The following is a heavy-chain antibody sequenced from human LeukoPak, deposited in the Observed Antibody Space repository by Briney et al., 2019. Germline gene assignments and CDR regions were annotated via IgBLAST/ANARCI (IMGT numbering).Heavy chain of an antibody. CDR1: GGSFSGYY. Sequence: SETLSLTCSVYGGSFSGYYWIWIRQPPGKGLKCIGDINHSGSTNYNPSFNSRVTISVDTSKNQFSLKLSSVTAADTAVYYCARLRFLERLGNQQPAFDIWGQGTMVTVSS. D-gene: IGHD3-3*01. V-gene: IGHV4-34*01. CDR2: INHSGST. CDR3: ARLRFLERLGNQQPAFDI. J-gene: IGHJ3*02.